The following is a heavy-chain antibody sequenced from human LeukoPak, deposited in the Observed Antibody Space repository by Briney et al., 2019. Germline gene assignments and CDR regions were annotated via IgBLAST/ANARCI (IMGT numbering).Heavy chain of an antibody. J-gene: IGHJ4*02. V-gene: IGHV3-49*04. Sequence: GESLRLSCAVSGFIFTTYVMSWVRQAPGKGLEWVGFIRSKAYGGTTEYAASVKGRFTISRDDSKSIAYLQMNSLKTEDTAVYYCTRADFDFWSAPPLDYWGQGTLVTVSS. CDR3: TRADFDFWSAPPLDY. CDR2: IRSKAYGGTT. D-gene: IGHD3-3*01. CDR1: GFIFTTYV.